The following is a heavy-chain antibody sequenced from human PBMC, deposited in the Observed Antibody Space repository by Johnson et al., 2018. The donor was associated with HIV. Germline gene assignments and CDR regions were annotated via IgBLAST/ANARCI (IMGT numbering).Heavy chain of an antibody. CDR1: GFSFDDYG. V-gene: IGHV3-20*04. D-gene: IGHD6-6*01. CDR3: ARDIVAARGVIDAFDI. Sequence: VQLVESGGGVVRPGGSLRLSCAASGFSFDDYGMSLVRQAPGKGLEWVSNINWNGGSTGYADSVKGRLTISRDNAKNSLYLQMNSLRAEDTALYYCARDIVAARGVIDAFDIWGQGTMVTVSS. J-gene: IGHJ3*02. CDR2: INWNGGST.